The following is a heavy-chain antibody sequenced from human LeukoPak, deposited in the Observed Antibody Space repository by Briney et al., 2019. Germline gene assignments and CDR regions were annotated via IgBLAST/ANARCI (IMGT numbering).Heavy chain of an antibody. Sequence: SVKVSCKASGYTFTDYALHWVRQAPGQSLEWMGWITTGRGETRYSQEFQRRITFTRDTSASTVYMDLSDLRSEDTAVYYCARGGKQWRGGNYFDSWGQGTLVAVSS. D-gene: IGHD6-19*01. V-gene: IGHV1-3*03. CDR2: ITTGRGET. J-gene: IGHJ4*02. CDR3: ARGGKQWRGGNYFDS. CDR1: GYTFTDYA.